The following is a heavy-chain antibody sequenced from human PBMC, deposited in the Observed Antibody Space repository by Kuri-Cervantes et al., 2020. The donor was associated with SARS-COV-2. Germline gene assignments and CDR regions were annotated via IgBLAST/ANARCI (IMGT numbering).Heavy chain of an antibody. CDR2: LYKSGSS. J-gene: IGHJ6*03. CDR3: ARAPYYDYPGSYYYYMDV. CDR1: GGSISNHY. D-gene: IGHD3-3*01. V-gene: IGHV4-59*11. Sequence: ESLKISCIVSGGSISNHYWSWIRQPPGKGLEWIGDLYKSGSSNSNPSLKSRVTISVDTSKNQFSLKLSSVTAADTAVYYCARAPYYDYPGSYYYYMDVWGKGTTVTVSS.